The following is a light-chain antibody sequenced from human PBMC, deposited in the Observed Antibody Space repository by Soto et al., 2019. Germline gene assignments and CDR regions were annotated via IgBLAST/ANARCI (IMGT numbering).Light chain of an antibody. J-gene: IGLJ3*02. Sequence: QSALTQPAFVSGSPGQSITISCAGTSRDIGVYTFVFWYQQHPGKAPKLVIHDVSHRPSGVSNRFSDSKSGNTASLTISGLRAEDEADYYCSSYTTSNTWVFGGGTKVTVL. CDR1: SRDIGVYTF. CDR3: SSYTTSNTWV. V-gene: IGLV2-14*01. CDR2: DVS.